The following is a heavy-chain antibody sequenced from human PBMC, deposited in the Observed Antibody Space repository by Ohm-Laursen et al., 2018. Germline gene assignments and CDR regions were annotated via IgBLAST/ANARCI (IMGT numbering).Heavy chain of an antibody. Sequence: SVKVSCKASGFTFTSSAVQWVRQARGQRLEWMGWIVVGSGNTNYAQKFQERVTITRDMSTSTVYMELDSLRSEDTAVYYCARCPGEVASFDYWGRGPLVTASS. CDR3: ARCPGEVASFDY. CDR1: GFTFTSSA. D-gene: IGHD3-10*02. J-gene: IGHJ4*02. V-gene: IGHV1-58*01. CDR2: IVVGSGNT.